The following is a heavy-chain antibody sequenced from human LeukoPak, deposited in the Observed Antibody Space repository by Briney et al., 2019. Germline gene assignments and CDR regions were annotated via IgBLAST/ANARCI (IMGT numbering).Heavy chain of an antibody. CDR2: INHSGST. CDR3: ARGTGSRFFDY. J-gene: IGHJ4*02. Sequence: SETLSLTCAVYGGSFSGYYWSWIRQPPGKGLEWIGEINHSGSTNYNPSLKSRVTISVDTSKNQFSLKLSSVTAADTAVYYCARGTGSRFFDYWGQGALVTVSS. D-gene: IGHD3-9*01. V-gene: IGHV4-34*01. CDR1: GGSFSGYY.